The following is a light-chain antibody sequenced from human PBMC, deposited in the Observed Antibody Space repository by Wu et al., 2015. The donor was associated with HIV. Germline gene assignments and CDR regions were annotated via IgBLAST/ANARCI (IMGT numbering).Light chain of an antibody. J-gene: IGKJ2*03. V-gene: IGKV1-39*01. Sequence: DILMTQSPSSLSASVGDRVSIACRASQDINTNLNWYQQRPGKAPKLLIYITSTLQSGVPSRFSGSGSGTDFTLTISNLQPEDFATYYCQQSYNVPFSFGQGTRLEI. CDR2: ITS. CDR3: QQSYNVPFS. CDR1: QDINTN.